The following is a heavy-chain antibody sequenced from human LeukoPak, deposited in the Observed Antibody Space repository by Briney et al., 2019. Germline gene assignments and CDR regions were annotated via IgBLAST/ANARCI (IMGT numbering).Heavy chain of an antibody. CDR1: GFNFSYFA. CDR2: IRGSGGST. J-gene: IGHJ6*03. Sequence: GGSLRLSCGPSGFNFSYFAMRWVRQAPGKGVEWVSAIRGSGGSTYYADSVKGRFTICRDNSKNTLYLQMISLRAEDTAVYFCENTMRLTDRPALYRGLWHKGTTVTVSS. CDR3: ENTMRLTDRPALYRGL. D-gene: IGHD5-12*01. V-gene: IGHV3-23*01.